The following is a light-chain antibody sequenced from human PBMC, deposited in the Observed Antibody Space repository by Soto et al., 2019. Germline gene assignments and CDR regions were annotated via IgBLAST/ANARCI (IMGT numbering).Light chain of an antibody. CDR1: QFVSRR. CDR2: DTS. J-gene: IGKJ1*01. Sequence: EIGGTQYPTTLSASPGERVTLSCRASQFVSRRLAWYQQRLGQVPRLLIYDTSTRAPGISARFSGSGSGTDFTLTISRLEPEDFAVYYCQQYGSSGTFGQGTKVDIK. CDR3: QQYGSSGT. V-gene: IGKV3-20*01.